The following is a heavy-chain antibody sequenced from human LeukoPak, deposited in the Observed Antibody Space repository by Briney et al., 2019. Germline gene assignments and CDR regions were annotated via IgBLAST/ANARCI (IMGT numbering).Heavy chain of an antibody. J-gene: IGHJ4*02. D-gene: IGHD2-15*01. V-gene: IGHV3-21*01. CDR3: ARVRVGYCSGGSCYMEHLFDY. Sequence: GGSLRLSCAASGFTFSSYGMHWVRQAPGKGLEWVSSISSSSSYIYYADSVKGRFTISRDNARNSLYLQMNSLRAEDTAVYYCARVRVGYCSGGSCYMEHLFDYWGQGTLVTVSS. CDR1: GFTFSSYG. CDR2: ISSSSSYI.